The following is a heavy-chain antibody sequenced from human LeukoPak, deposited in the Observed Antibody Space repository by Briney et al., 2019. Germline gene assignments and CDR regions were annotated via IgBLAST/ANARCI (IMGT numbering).Heavy chain of an antibody. J-gene: IGHJ4*02. CDR3: ASDKKGTSCYDY. CDR1: GGSISSYY. V-gene: IGHV4-59*01. D-gene: IGHD2-2*01. CDR2: INYSGST. Sequence: SETLSLTCTVSGGSISSYYWSWIRQSPGKGLKWIGFINYSGSTTYNPSLKSRVTISVDTSKNQFSLKLTSVTAADTAVYYCASDKKGTSCYDYRGQGTLVTVSS.